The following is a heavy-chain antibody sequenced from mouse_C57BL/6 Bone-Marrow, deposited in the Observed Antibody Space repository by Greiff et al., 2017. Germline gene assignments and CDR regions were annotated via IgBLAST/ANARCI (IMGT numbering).Heavy chain of an antibody. J-gene: IGHJ3*01. CDR1: GYTFTSYW. CDR3: ARKGRRWYTWFAY. CDR2: IHPNSGST. V-gene: IGHV1-64*01. Sequence: VQLQQPGAELVKPGASVKLSCKASGYTFTSYWMHWVKQRPGQGLEWIGMIHPNSGSTNYNEKFKSKSTLTVDKSSNTAYMQLSSLTSEDSAVYYCARKGRRWYTWFAYWGQGTLVTVSA. D-gene: IGHD2-1*01.